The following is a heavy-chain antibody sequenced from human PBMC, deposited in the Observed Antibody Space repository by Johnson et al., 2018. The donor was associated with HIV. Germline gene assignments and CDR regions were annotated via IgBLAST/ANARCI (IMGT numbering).Heavy chain of an antibody. V-gene: IGHV3-13*01. CDR2: IGTAGDT. D-gene: IGHD3-22*01. J-gene: IGHJ3*02. CDR3: ARWVDSSVYYPLGFDI. CDR1: GFSISSNY. Sequence: MQLVESGGGLVQPGWSLRLSCKASGFSISSNYMSWVRQPPGKGLEWVSAIGTAGDTYYPGSVKGRFTISRENAKNSLYLQMNSLRAGDTAVYYCARWVDSSVYYPLGFDIWGQGAMVTVSS.